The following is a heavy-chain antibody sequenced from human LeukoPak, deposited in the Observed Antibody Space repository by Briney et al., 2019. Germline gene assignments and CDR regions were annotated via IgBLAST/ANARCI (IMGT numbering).Heavy chain of an antibody. CDR2: ISYDGSNK. CDR1: GVTFSSYG. V-gene: IGHV3-30*18. CDR3: AKDRTVGASYWYFDL. J-gene: IGHJ2*01. Sequence: GRSLRLSCAASGVTFSSYGMHWVRQAPGKGLEWVAVISYDGSNKYYADSVKGRFTISRDNSKNTLYLQMNSLRAEDTAIYYCAKDRTVGASYWYFDLWGRGTLVTVSS. D-gene: IGHD1-26*01.